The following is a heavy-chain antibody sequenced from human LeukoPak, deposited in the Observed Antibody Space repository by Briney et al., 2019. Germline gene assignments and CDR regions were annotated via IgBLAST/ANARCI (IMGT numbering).Heavy chain of an antibody. CDR1: GGTFSSYA. Sequence: SVKVSCKASGGTFSSYAISWVRQAPGQGLEWMGRIIPIFDTANYAQKFQGRVTITTDESTSTAYMELSSLRSEDTAVYYCARSGEDYGDFFDYWGQGTLVTVSS. D-gene: IGHD4-17*01. CDR3: ARSGEDYGDFFDY. CDR2: IIPIFDTA. V-gene: IGHV1-69*05. J-gene: IGHJ4*02.